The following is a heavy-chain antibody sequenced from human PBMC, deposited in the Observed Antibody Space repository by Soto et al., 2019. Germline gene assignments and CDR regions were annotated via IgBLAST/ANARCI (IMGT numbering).Heavy chain of an antibody. CDR1: GDSISSSGYY. CDR2: FYFSGST. CDR3: ARQRTSVVTQAYFDV. D-gene: IGHD2-21*02. V-gene: IGHV4-39*01. Sequence: SETLSLTCTVSGDSISSSGYYWGWIRQTPGKGLEWIGSFYFSGSTHYNPSLKSRVTISVDTSKDQFSLKLKSVTAADTALYFCARQRTSVVTQAYFDVWGPGSLVTVSS. J-gene: IGHJ4*02.